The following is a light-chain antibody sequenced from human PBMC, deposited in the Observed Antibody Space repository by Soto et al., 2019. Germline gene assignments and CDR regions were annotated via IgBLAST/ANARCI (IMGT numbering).Light chain of an antibody. Sequence: QSALTQAASVSGSPGQSITIACTGTSSNVGGHDLVSWYQQHPGRAPKLMIYEVTKRPSGVSDRFSGSKSGNTASLTISGLQPEDEADYYCCSYAGGKTFVVFGGGIKLTVL. CDR1: SSNVGGHDL. J-gene: IGLJ2*01. CDR2: EVT. CDR3: CSYAGGKTFVV. V-gene: IGLV2-23*02.